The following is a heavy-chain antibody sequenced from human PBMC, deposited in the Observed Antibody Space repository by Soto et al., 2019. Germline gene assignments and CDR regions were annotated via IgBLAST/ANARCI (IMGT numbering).Heavy chain of an antibody. CDR1: GFTVSSNY. CDR2: IYSGGST. J-gene: IGHJ4*02. Sequence: GGSLRLSCAASGFTVSSNYMNWVRQAPGKGLEWVSIIYSGGSTYYADSVKGRFTISRDNSKNTLYLQMNSLRAEDTAVYYCARGRWLRLLDYWGKGTLVTVSS. D-gene: IGHD5-12*01. V-gene: IGHV3-66*01. CDR3: ARGRWLRLLDY.